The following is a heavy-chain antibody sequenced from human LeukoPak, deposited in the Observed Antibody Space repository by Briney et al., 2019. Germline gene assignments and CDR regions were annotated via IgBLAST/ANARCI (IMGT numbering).Heavy chain of an antibody. Sequence: SGGSLRLSCAASGFTFSSYGMHWVRQAPGKGLEWVAVIWYDGSNKYYADSVKGRFTISRDNAKNSLYLEVNSLRAEDTAVYYCTRQYYDIWSGYFTADYYFDYWGQGTLVTVSS. CDR1: GFTFSSYG. CDR2: IWYDGSNK. CDR3: TRQYYDIWSGYFTADYYFDY. V-gene: IGHV3-33*03. D-gene: IGHD3-3*01. J-gene: IGHJ4*02.